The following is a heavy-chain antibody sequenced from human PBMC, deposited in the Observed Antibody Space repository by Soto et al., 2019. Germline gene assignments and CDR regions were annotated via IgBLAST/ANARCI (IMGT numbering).Heavy chain of an antibody. Sequence: PGGSLRLSCAASGFTFSSYGMHWVRQAPGKGLEWVAVISYDGSNKYYADSVKGRFTISRDNSKNTLYLQMNSLRAEDTAVYYCAKDFYGSGSYYNVHYYYGMHVWGQGTTVTVSS. J-gene: IGHJ6*02. CDR3: AKDFYGSGSYYNVHYYYGMHV. CDR2: ISYDGSNK. D-gene: IGHD3-10*01. CDR1: GFTFSSYG. V-gene: IGHV3-30*18.